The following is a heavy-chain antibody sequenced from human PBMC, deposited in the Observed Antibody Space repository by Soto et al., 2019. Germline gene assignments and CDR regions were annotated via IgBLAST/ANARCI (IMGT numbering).Heavy chain of an antibody. J-gene: IGHJ4*02. D-gene: IGHD2-2*01. CDR2: IWYDGSNK. Sequence: SLRLSCAASGFTFSSYGMHWVRQAPGKGLEWVAVIWYDGSNKYYADSVKGRFTISRDNSKNTLYLQMNSPRAEDTAVYYCARDGLGFCSSTSSYAFDYWGQGTLVTVSS. CDR1: GFTFSSYG. CDR3: ARDGLGFCSSTSSYAFDY. V-gene: IGHV3-33*01.